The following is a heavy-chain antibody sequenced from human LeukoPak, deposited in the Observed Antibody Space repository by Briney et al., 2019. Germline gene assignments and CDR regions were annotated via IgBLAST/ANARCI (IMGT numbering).Heavy chain of an antibody. CDR1: GFTFSSYS. V-gene: IGHV3-48*02. Sequence: GGSLRLSCAASGFTFSSYSMNWVRQAPGKGLEWVSHITASGTAMFYADSVKGRFTISRDNAKNSLYSQMNSLRDEDTAVYYCASPPVDTARVGVDYWGQGPLVTVSS. J-gene: IGHJ4*02. CDR3: ASPPVDTARVGVDY. CDR2: ITASGTAM. D-gene: IGHD5-18*01.